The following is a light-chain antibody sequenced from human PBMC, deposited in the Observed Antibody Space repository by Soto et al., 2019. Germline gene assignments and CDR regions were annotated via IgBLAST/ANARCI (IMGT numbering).Light chain of an antibody. CDR3: QQYGSSLYT. V-gene: IGKV3-20*01. Sequence: EIVLTQSPGTLSLSPGERATLSCRASQSVSSSYLAWYQQKPGQAPRLLIYGASTRATGIPDRFSGSGSGTDFILTISRLEPEDLAVYYGQQYGSSLYTFGQGTKLEIK. CDR2: GAS. CDR1: QSVSSSY. J-gene: IGKJ2*01.